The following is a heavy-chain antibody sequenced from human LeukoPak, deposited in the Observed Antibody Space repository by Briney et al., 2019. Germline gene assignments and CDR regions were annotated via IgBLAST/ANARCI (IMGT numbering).Heavy chain of an antibody. Sequence: SETLSLTCTVSGGSITSYYWGWIRQPPGKGMEYIGHIYYSGSTDYNPSLKSRVTMSVDTSKNQVSLKLSSVTAADTAVYYCARFGSSSLRAGYYYYMDVWGKGTTVTVSS. J-gene: IGHJ6*03. CDR3: ARFGSSSLRAGYYYYMDV. D-gene: IGHD6-6*01. CDR1: GGSITSYY. V-gene: IGHV4-59*01. CDR2: IYYSGST.